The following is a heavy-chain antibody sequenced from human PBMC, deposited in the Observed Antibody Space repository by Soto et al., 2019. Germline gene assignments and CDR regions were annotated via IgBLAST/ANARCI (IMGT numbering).Heavy chain of an antibody. V-gene: IGHV3-23*01. CDR2: IRGSGGST. J-gene: IGHJ4*02. D-gene: IGHD3-3*01. CDR3: AKKTVRFMEWLTEGALYFGY. Sequence: EVQLLESGGGLVQRGGSLRLSCAASGFTFISYAMSCVRQAPGKGLEWVSAIRGSGGSTYYADSVKARFTNSRANSKNPLDLTMNRLGAQDTGVYYCAKKTVRFMEWLTEGALYFGYWGQGTLVTVSS. CDR1: GFTFISYA.